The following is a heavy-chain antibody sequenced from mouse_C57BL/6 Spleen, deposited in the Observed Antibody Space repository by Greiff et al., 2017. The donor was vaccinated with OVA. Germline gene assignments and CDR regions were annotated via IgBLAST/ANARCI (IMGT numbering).Heavy chain of an antibody. CDR2: IRNKANGYTT. CDR3: ARYIYYYGSSDY. D-gene: IGHD1-1*01. V-gene: IGHV7-3*01. J-gene: IGHJ2*01. Sequence: DVQLVESGGGLVQPGGSLSLSCAASGFTFTDYYMSWVRQPPGKALEWLGFIRNKANGYTTEYSASVKGRFTISRDNSQSILYLQMNALRAEDSATYYCARYIYYYGSSDYWGQGTTLTVSS. CDR1: GFTFTDYY.